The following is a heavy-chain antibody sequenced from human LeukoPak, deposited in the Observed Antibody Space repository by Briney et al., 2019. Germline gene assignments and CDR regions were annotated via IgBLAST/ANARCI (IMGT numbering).Heavy chain of an antibody. D-gene: IGHD1-26*01. CDR2: INSDGSST. CDR3: AGGLGGLDY. CDR1: GFTFSGFW. Sequence: GGSLRLSCAASGFTFSGFWMRWVRHAPGKGLVWVSRINSDGSSTSYADSVKGRFTISRDNAKNTLYLQMNSLRAEDTAVYYCAGGLGGLDYWGQGALVTVSS. V-gene: IGHV3-74*01. J-gene: IGHJ4*02.